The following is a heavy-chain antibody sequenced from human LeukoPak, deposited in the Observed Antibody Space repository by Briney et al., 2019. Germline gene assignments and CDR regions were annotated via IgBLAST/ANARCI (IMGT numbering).Heavy chain of an antibody. J-gene: IGHJ3*02. D-gene: IGHD2-8*01. CDR1: GGSISSGGYY. V-gene: IGHV4-39*01. CDR3: ARIMADQNAFDI. CDR2: TYYSGTT. Sequence: SQTLSLTCTVSGGSISSGGYYWSWIRQHPGKGLEWIGTTYYSGTTSYNSSLKSRVTISVDTSKNQVSLKVSSVTAADTAMFYCARIMADQNAFDIWGQGTMVTVSS.